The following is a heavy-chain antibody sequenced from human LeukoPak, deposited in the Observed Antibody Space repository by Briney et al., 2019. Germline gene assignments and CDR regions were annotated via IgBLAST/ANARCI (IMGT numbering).Heavy chain of an antibody. V-gene: IGHV4-38-2*02. CDR1: GYSISSGYY. D-gene: IGHD6-19*01. CDR2: IYHSGST. J-gene: IGHJ3*02. CDR3: ARTASSGWGGGAFDI. Sequence: SETLSLTCTVSGYSISSGYYWGWIRQPPGKGLEWIGRIYHSGSTYYNPSLKSRVTISVDTSKNQFSLKLSSVTAADTAVYYCARTASSGWGGGAFDIWGQGTMVTVSS.